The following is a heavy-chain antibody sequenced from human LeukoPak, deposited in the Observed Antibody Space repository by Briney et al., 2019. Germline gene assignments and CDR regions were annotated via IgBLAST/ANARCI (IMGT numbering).Heavy chain of an antibody. V-gene: IGHV4-61*01. CDR3: ARTGGYSYGFLDY. Sequence: SETLSLTCTVSGGAVSSGSYYCSCIRQPPGKGLEWIGYIYYSGSTNYNPSLKSRVTISVDTSKNQFSLKLSSVTAADTAVYYCARTGGYSYGFLDYWGQGTLVTVSS. CDR1: GGAVSSGSYY. J-gene: IGHJ4*02. D-gene: IGHD5-18*01. CDR2: IYYSGST.